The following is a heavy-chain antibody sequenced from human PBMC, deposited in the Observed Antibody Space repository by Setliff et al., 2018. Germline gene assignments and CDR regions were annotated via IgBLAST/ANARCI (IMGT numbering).Heavy chain of an antibody. CDR2: ISGGGTTM. V-gene: IGHV3-11*04. Sequence: GESLKISCAASGFTFTDYYMSWVRQAPGKGLEWISKISGGGTTMFYADSVRGRLTVPRDNAKNSVFLQLNSLRAEDTAVYYCARDGVYYGMDVWGQGTSVTVSS. CDR3: ARDGVYYGMDV. CDR1: GFTFTDYY. J-gene: IGHJ6*02.